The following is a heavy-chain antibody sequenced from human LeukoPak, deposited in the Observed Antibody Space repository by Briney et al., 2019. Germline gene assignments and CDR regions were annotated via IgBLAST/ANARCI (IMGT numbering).Heavy chain of an antibody. D-gene: IGHD3-10*01. V-gene: IGHV4-59*12. Sequence: SETLSLTCTVSGGSISSYYWSWIRQPPGKGLEWIGYIYYSGSTNYNPSLKSRVTISVDTSKNQFSLKLSSVTAADTAVYYCAREDRWFGELLLNTRWFDPWGQGTLVTVSS. CDR2: IYYSGST. CDR3: AREDRWFGELLLNTRWFDP. J-gene: IGHJ5*02. CDR1: GGSISSYY.